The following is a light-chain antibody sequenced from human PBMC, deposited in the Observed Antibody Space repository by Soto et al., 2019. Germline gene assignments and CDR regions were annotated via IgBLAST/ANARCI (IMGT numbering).Light chain of an antibody. Sequence: QSALTQPASVSGSPGQSITISCTGTSSDVGGYNYVSWYQQHPGKAPKLMIYDVSNRPSGVSNRFSGSKSGNTASLTISGLQAEDEADFYCSSYTSTYTVVFGGGTKLPVL. CDR1: SSDVGGYNY. CDR2: DVS. V-gene: IGLV2-14*01. CDR3: SSYTSTYTVV. J-gene: IGLJ2*01.